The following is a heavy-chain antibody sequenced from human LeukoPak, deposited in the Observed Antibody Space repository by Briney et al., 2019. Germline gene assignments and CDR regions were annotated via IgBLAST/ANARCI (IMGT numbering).Heavy chain of an antibody. CDR2: LDPEDGET. CDR1: GHTLTDLS. J-gene: IGHJ4*02. D-gene: IGHD1-26*01. CDR3: ATGGIYSLLDY. Sequence: ASVKVSCKVSGHTLTDLSTHWVRQTPGGGLGWMGGLDPEDGETIYAQKFQGRVTMTEDTSTDTAYMELSSLRPEDTAVYYCATGGIYSLLDYWGQGTLVTVSS. V-gene: IGHV1-24*01.